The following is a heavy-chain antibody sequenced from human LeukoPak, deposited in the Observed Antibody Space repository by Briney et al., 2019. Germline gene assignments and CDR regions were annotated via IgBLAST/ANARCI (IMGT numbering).Heavy chain of an antibody. Sequence: PSETLSLTCTVSGYSISSGYYWGWIRQPPGKGLEWIGTIYHSGSTYYNPSLKSRVTISVDTSKNQFSLKLSSVTAADTAVYYCARHELLWFGEFPYYFDYWGQGTLVTVSS. CDR2: IYHSGST. CDR1: GYSISSGYY. V-gene: IGHV4-38-2*02. CDR3: ARHELLWFGEFPYYFDY. J-gene: IGHJ4*02. D-gene: IGHD3-10*01.